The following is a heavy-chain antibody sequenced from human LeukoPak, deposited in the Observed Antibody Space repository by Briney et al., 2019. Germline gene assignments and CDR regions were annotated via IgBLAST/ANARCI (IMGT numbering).Heavy chain of an antibody. CDR1: YW. CDR2: IYPGDSDT. CDR3: ARPTGSGWYTEVDY. Sequence: YWSWIRQPPGKDLEWMGIIYPGDSDTRYSPSFQGQVTISADKSISTAYLQWSSLKASDTAMYYCARPTGSGWYTEVDYWGQGTLVTVSS. V-gene: IGHV5-51*01. J-gene: IGHJ4*02. D-gene: IGHD6-19*01.